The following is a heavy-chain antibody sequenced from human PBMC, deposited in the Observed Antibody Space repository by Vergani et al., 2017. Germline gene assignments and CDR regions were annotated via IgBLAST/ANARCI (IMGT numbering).Heavy chain of an antibody. V-gene: IGHV1-2*02. D-gene: IGHD2-15*01. CDR3: ARVPSRYCSGGSCYSGRWFDP. CDR1: GYTFTGYY. J-gene: IGHJ5*02. CDR2: MNPNSGNT. Sequence: QVQLVQSGAEVKKPGASVKVSCKASGYTFTGYYMHWVRQAPGQGLEWMGWMNPNSGNTGYAQKLQGRVTMTTDTSTSTAYMELRSLRSDDTAVYYCARVPSRYCSGGSCYSGRWFDPWGQGTLVTVSS.